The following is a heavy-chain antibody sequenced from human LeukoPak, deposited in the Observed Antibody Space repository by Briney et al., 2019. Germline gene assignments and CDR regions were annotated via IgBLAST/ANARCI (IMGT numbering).Heavy chain of an antibody. CDR2: IKSDGSIT. J-gene: IGHJ3*02. D-gene: IGHD1-14*01. V-gene: IGHV3-74*01. CDR3: ARESSPEHAFDI. Sequence: GGSLRLSCAASGFTFSSYWMHWVRQAPGKGLVWVSRIKSDGSITNYADSVKGRFTISRDNAKNSLYLQMNSLRAEDTAVYYCARESSPEHAFDIWGQGTMVTVSS. CDR1: GFTFSSYW.